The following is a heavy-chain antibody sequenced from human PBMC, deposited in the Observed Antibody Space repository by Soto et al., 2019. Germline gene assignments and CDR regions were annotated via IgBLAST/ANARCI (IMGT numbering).Heavy chain of an antibody. V-gene: IGHV4-31*03. Sequence: QVQLQESGPGLVKPSQTLSLTCTVSGGSISSCGYYWSWIRQHPGKGLEWIGYIYYRGSTYYNLSIKSRVTIPVATSKNQFSLKLSSVTAADTAVYYCARKSGVVYRVDWYFDLWGRGTLVTVSS. CDR2: IYYRGST. J-gene: IGHJ2*01. D-gene: IGHD3-10*01. CDR1: GGSISSCGYY. CDR3: ARKSGVVYRVDWYFDL.